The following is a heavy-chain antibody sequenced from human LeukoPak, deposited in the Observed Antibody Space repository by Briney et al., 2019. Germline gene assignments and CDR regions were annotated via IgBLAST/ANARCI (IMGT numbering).Heavy chain of an antibody. CDR2: FSGSGGNT. D-gene: IGHD6-19*01. V-gene: IGHV3-23*01. CDR3: AKGGYSSGWAFDY. Sequence: GGSLRLSCAASGFTFSSYWMHWVRQAPGKGLEWVSTFSGSGGNTYYADSVKGRFTISRDNSKSTLYLQMNSLRAEDTAVYYCAKGGYSSGWAFDYWGQGALVTVSS. CDR1: GFTFSSYW. J-gene: IGHJ4*02.